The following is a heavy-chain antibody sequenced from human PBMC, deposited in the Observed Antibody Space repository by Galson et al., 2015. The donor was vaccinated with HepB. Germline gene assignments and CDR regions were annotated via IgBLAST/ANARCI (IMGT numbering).Heavy chain of an antibody. CDR1: GYTLSGHS. CDR3: ARSAVGYTYGFD. Sequence: SVKVSCKASGYTLSGHSFHWVRQAPGQGLEWMGWINPKSDGTKYAQNFQGRVTMTRDTSISTAYMELTSLKYDDTAVYYCARSAVGYTYGFDWGQGTLVTVSS. V-gene: IGHV1-2*02. CDR2: INPKSDGT. D-gene: IGHD5-18*01. J-gene: IGHJ4*02.